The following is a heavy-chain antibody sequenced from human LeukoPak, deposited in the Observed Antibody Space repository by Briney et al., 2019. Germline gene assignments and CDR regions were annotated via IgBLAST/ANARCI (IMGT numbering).Heavy chain of an antibody. CDR2: ISAYNGNT. Sequence: VASVKVSCKASGYTSTSYGISWVRQAPGQGLEWMGWISAYNGNTSYAQKLQGRVTMTTDTSTSTAYMELRSLRSDDTAVYYCARATRWRKGGDPDYWGQGTLVTVSS. CDR1: GYTSTSYG. V-gene: IGHV1-18*01. CDR3: ARATRWRKGGDPDY. D-gene: IGHD3-16*01. J-gene: IGHJ4*02.